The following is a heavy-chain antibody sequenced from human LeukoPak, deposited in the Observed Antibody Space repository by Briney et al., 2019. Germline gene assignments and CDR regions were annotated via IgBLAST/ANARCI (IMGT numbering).Heavy chain of an antibody. Sequence: GGSLRLSCAASGFTFSSYSMNWVRQAPGKGLEWVSYISSSSSTIYYADSVKGRFTISRDNAKNSLYLQMNSLRAEDTAVYYCARSLRGGYSSSLAPFDYWGQGTLVTVSS. CDR3: ARSLRGGYSSSLAPFDY. D-gene: IGHD6-6*01. J-gene: IGHJ4*02. CDR1: GFTFSSYS. V-gene: IGHV3-48*01. CDR2: ISSSSSTI.